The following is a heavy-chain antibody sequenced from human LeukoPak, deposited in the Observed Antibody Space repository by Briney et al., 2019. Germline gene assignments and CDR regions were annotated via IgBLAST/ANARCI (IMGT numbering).Heavy chain of an antibody. D-gene: IGHD4/OR15-4a*01. J-gene: IGHJ4*02. CDR1: GFTFSAFA. CDR3: VKDREARVHYFDQ. Sequence: QAGGSLRLSCSASGFTFSAFAMHWVRQAPGKGLEYVSGISFNGVSTYYADSLKGSVTISRDNSKNTLYLQMNSLRVEDTAVYYCVKDREARVHYFDQWGQGTLVTVSS. V-gene: IGHV3-64D*09. CDR2: ISFNGVST.